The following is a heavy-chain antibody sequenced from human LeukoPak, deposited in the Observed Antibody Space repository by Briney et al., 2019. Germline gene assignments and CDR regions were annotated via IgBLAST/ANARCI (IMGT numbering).Heavy chain of an antibody. D-gene: IGHD2-2*01. V-gene: IGHV1-2*02. Sequence: ASVRVSCKASGYTFTGYYMYWVRQAPGQGLEWMGWINPNSGGTNYAQKFQGRVTMTRDTSISTAYMELSRLRSDDTAAYYCARGFVVVPAASSRDAFDIWGQGTMVTVSS. CDR2: INPNSGGT. J-gene: IGHJ3*02. CDR3: ARGFVVVPAASSRDAFDI. CDR1: GYTFTGYY.